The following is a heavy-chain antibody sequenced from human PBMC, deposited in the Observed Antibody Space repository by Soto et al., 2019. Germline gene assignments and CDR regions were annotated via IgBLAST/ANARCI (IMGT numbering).Heavy chain of an antibody. CDR1: GGSISSGGYY. CDR3: ARCPTYYDILTGYSPPNYYYYYGMDV. CDR2: IYYSGST. D-gene: IGHD3-9*01. V-gene: IGHV4-31*03. Sequence: SETLSLTCTVFGGSISSGGYYWSWIRQHPGKGLEWIGYIYYSGSTYYNPSLKSRVTISVDTSKNQFSLKLSSVTAADAAVYYCARCPTYYDILTGYSPPNYYYYYGMDVWGQGTTVTVSS. J-gene: IGHJ6*02.